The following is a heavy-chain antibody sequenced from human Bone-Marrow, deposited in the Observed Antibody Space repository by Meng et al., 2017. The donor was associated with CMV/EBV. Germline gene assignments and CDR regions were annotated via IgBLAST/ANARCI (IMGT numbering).Heavy chain of an antibody. CDR3: ARSFHYDSTGDERRQIPDS. CDR2: IIPMVGIV. CDR1: FSREI. J-gene: IGHJ5*01. D-gene: IGHD3-22*01. V-gene: IGHV1-69*02. Sequence: FSREIIGWVRQAPGQGLEWMGRIIPMVGIVNYAQKFQGRVTITADKSTSTAYMGLSSLRSEDTAVYYCARSFHYDSTGDERRQIPDSWGQGTLVTVSS.